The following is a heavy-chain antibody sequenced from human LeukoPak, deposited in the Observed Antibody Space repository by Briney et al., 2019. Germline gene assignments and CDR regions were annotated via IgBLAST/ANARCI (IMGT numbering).Heavy chain of an antibody. D-gene: IGHD1-26*01. CDR2: ISGSGDNT. CDR1: GFTFYSYA. Sequence: GGSLRLSCAASGFTFYSYAMSWVRQAPGKGLEWVSAISGSGDNTYYADPVKGRFTISRDNAKNSLYLQMKSLKAEDTAVYYCAGVDRAVGATYLDYWGQGTLVTVSS. V-gene: IGHV3-23*01. J-gene: IGHJ4*02. CDR3: AGVDRAVGATYLDY.